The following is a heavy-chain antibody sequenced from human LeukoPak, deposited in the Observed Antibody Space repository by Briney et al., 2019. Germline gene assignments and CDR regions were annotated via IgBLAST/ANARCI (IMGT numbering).Heavy chain of an antibody. CDR3: ARDGNVAAADYYGMDV. CDR2: ISAYNGNT. Sequence: GASVKVSCKASGYTFTSYGISWVRQAPGQGLEWMGWISAYNGNTNYAQKLQGRVTMTTDTSTSTAYMELRSLRSDDTAVYYCARDGNVAAADYYGMDVWGQGTTVTVSS. J-gene: IGHJ6*02. D-gene: IGHD6-13*01. CDR1: GYTFTSYG. V-gene: IGHV1-18*01.